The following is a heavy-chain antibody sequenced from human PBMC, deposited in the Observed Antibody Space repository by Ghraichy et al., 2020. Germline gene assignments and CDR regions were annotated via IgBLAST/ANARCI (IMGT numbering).Heavy chain of an antibody. CDR2: IKSDGSDR. J-gene: IGHJ4*01. V-gene: IGHV3-7*01. D-gene: IGHD4-17*01. CDR1: GFIFTRDS. CDR3: ARDPYGDYKYGGTDY. Sequence: GGSLRLSCAASGFIFTRDSITWVRHPPGKGLEWVAIIKSDGSDRFYVDSVKGRFTISRDNAKNSVSLEMNSLRVEDTAFYYCARDPYGDYKYGGTDYWGQGTLVIVSS.